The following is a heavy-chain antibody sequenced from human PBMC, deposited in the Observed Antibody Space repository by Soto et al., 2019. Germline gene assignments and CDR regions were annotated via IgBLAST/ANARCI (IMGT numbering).Heavy chain of an antibody. CDR1: GGSISSSSYY. CDR2: IYYSGST. V-gene: IGHV4-39*07. J-gene: IGHJ6*03. D-gene: IGHD2-15*01. CDR3: ARAGYCSGGSCYPWYYYYMDV. Sequence: PSETLSLTCTVSGGSISSSSYYWGWIRQPPGKGLEWIGSIYYSGSTYYNPSLKSRVTISVDTSKNQFSLKLSSVTAADTAVYYCARAGYCSGGSCYPWYYYYMDVWGKGTTVTVSS.